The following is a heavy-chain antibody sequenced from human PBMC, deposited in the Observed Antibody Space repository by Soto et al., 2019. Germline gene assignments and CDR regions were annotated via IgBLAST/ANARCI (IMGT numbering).Heavy chain of an antibody. Sequence: GASVNVSCKASGGTFSSYAISWVRQAPGQGLEWMGGIIPIFGTANYAQKFQGRVTITADESTSTAYMELSSLRSEDTAVYYCASRLVADIVVVPAAENYTDYWGQGTLVTVSS. D-gene: IGHD2-2*01. J-gene: IGHJ4*02. CDR1: GGTFSSYA. CDR3: ASRLVADIVVVPAAENYTDY. CDR2: IIPIFGTA. V-gene: IGHV1-69*13.